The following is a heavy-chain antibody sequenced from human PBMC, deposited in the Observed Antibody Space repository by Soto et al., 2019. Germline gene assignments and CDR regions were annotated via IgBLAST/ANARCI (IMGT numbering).Heavy chain of an antibody. CDR2: IFWDGNRM. J-gene: IGHJ6*02. V-gene: IGHV3-9*01. CDR3: TKDINMGGVDV. Sequence: EAQMVEPGGDLVQPGRSLRLSCVASGFNLHHHAMHWVRQAPGKGLEWVSGIFWDGNRMDDADSVKGRFFIYRDNAKNSLYLLMNSLREVETALYYCTKDINMGGVDVWGQGTTVTVSS. CDR1: GFNLHHHA. D-gene: IGHD3-10*01.